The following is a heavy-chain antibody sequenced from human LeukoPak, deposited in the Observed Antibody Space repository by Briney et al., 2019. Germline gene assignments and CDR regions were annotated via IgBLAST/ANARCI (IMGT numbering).Heavy chain of an antibody. Sequence: GGSLRLSCAASGFTFKSYGMHWVRQAPGKGLEWVAVISYDGTNKYYADSVKGRFTISRDSSKNTLYLQMNSLRGEDTAVYYCARDLVGATTDYWGQGTLVTVSS. D-gene: IGHD1-26*01. V-gene: IGHV3-30*03. CDR2: ISYDGTNK. CDR3: ARDLVGATTDY. CDR1: GFTFKSYG. J-gene: IGHJ4*02.